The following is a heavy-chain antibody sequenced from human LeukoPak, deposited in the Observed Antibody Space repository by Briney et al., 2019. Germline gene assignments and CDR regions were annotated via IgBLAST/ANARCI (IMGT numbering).Heavy chain of an antibody. V-gene: IGHV3-74*01. CDR2: IASDGSST. Sequence: PGGSLRLSCAASGFTFSSYWMNWVRQAPGKGLVWVSRIASDGSSTTYADSVKGRFSISRDNAKNTLYLQMNSLRVEDTAVYYCATSYYDSSGYYYYGNAFAIWGLGTMVTVSS. J-gene: IGHJ3*02. CDR1: GFTFSSYW. D-gene: IGHD3-22*01. CDR3: ATSYYDSSGYYYYGNAFAI.